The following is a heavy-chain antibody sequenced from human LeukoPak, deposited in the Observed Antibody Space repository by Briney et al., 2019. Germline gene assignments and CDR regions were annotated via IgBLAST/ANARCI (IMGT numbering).Heavy chain of an antibody. V-gene: IGHV5-51*01. J-gene: IGHJ4*02. CDR3: ARLHYYDSSGYSSGFDY. CDR2: IYPGDSDT. D-gene: IGHD3-22*01. Sequence: GESLKISCKGSGYSFTNYWIGWVRQTPGKGLEWMGVIYPGDSDTTYSPSFQGQVTVSADKSISTAHLQWSSLKASDTAMYFCARLHYYDSSGYSSGFDYWGQRALVTVSS. CDR1: GYSFTNYW.